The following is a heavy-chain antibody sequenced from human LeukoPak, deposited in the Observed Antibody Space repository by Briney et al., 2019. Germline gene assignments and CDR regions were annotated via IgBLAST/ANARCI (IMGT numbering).Heavy chain of an antibody. CDR3: AKDLTVLLWFGEADY. V-gene: IGHV3-23*01. CDR1: GFTFSTYA. J-gene: IGHJ4*02. D-gene: IGHD3-10*01. CDR2: IGGGADYT. Sequence: GGSLRLSCAASGFTFSTYAMAWVRQAPGKGLEWVSAIGGGADYTFYADSVTGRFTISRDNSKNTLYLQMNSLRAEDTAVYYCAKDLTVLLWFGEADYWGQGTLVTVSS.